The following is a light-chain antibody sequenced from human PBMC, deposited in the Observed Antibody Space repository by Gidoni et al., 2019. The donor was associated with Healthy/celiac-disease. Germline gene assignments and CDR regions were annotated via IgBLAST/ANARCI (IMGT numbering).Light chain of an antibody. CDR2: AAS. CDR1: QSISSY. Sequence: DIQMTQSPSSLSASVGDRVTITGRASQSISSYLNWYQQKPGKAPKLLIYAASSLQSGVPSRFSGSGSGTDFTLTISSLQPEDFATYYCQQSYSTFKSSFGQGTKLEIK. CDR3: QQSYSTFKSS. V-gene: IGKV1-39*01. J-gene: IGKJ2*04.